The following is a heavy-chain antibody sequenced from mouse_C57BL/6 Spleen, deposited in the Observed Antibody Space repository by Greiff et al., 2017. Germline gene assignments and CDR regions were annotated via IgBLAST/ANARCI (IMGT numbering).Heavy chain of an antibody. V-gene: IGHV1-81*01. CDR2: IYPRSGNT. J-gene: IGHJ2*01. Sequence: VKLQESGAELARPGASVKLSCKASGYTFTSYGISWVKQRTGQGLAWIGEIYPRSGNTHYNEKFKGKATLTADKSSSTAYMELRSLTSEDSAVYFCAKGEDSSGYFDYWGQGTTLTVSS. CDR3: AKGEDSSGYFDY. D-gene: IGHD3-2*02. CDR1: GYTFTSYG.